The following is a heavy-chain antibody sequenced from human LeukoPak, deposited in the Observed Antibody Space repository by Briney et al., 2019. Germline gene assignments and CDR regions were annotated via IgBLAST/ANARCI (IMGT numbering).Heavy chain of an antibody. CDR3: ARHDKKSAADGTGFDY. J-gene: IGHJ4*02. V-gene: IGHV4-39*01. Sequence: SETLSLTCTVSGGSISGSRYYWGWIRQPPGKGLEWIGSIYYSGSTYYNPSLKSRVTILADTSKNQFSLKMRSVTAADTAVYYCARHDKKSAADGTGFDYWGQGTLVAVSS. CDR1: GGSISGSRYY. CDR2: IYYSGST. D-gene: IGHD6-13*01.